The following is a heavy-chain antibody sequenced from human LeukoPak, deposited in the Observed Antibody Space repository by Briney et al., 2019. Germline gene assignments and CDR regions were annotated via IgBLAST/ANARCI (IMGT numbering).Heavy chain of an antibody. D-gene: IGHD3-22*01. V-gene: IGHV4-34*01. CDR1: GGSFSGYY. CDR3: ATRGGNYYDSSGYFDY. J-gene: IGHJ4*02. Sequence: SETLSLTCAVYGGSFSGYYWSWIRQPPGKGLEWIGEINHRGSTNYNPSLKSRVTISVDTSKNQFSLELNSVTAADTAVYYRATRGGNYYDSSGYFDYWARGTLVTVSS. CDR2: INHRGST.